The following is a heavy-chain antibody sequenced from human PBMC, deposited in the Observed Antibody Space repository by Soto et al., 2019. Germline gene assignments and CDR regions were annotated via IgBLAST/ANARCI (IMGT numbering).Heavy chain of an antibody. J-gene: IGHJ4*02. CDR3: ARDGGDCSGGSCYPAY. D-gene: IGHD2-15*01. CDR1: GYTFTTYG. Sequence: QVQLVQSGGEVKKPGASVKVSCKASGYTFTTYGISWVRQAPGQGLEWVGWISPYNGNTYYAQKLQGRVTMTTDTSTSTASMELRSLRSDDTAVYYCARDGGDCSGGSCYPAYWGQGTLVTVSS. V-gene: IGHV1-18*01. CDR2: ISPYNGNT.